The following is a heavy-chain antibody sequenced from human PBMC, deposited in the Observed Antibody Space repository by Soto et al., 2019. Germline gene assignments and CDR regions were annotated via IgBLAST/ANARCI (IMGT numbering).Heavy chain of an antibody. CDR2: MYPNNGQS. J-gene: IGHJ5*02. V-gene: IGHV1-8*01. CDR3: ATMIRGFIHWLDP. Sequence: QVQLVQSGAEVKRPGASVKVSCKASGDTFSNFDFNWVRQATGQGPEWMGWMYPNNGQSAYARTFQGRVTMTWNSSTSTTYMELSSLTSEDTAVYYCATMIRGFIHWLDPWGQGTLVTVSS. D-gene: IGHD3-16*01. CDR1: GDTFSNFD.